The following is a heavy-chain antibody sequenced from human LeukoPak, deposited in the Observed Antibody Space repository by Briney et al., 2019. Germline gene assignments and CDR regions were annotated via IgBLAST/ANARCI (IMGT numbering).Heavy chain of an antibody. CDR3: ATCADFWSGYCGWFDP. V-gene: IGHV1-58*01. D-gene: IGHD3-3*01. Sequence: SVRVSCKASGFTFTSSAVQWVRQARGQRLEWIGWIVVGSGNTNYAQKFQGRVTITTDDSTSTAYMELSSLRSEDTAVYYCATCADFWSGYCGWFDPWGQGTLVTVSS. CDR1: GFTFTSSA. CDR2: IVVGSGNT. J-gene: IGHJ5*02.